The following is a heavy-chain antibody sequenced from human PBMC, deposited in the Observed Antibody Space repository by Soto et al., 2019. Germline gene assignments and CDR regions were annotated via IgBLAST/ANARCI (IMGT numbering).Heavy chain of an antibody. Sequence: GXPVKVSCKASGYTFTCYYMHRVRQAPGQGLEWMGWINPNSGGTNYAQKFQGRVTMTRDTSISTAYMELSRLRSDDTAVYYCARSGPHYSSSWVFYYYGMDVWGQGTTVTVSS. J-gene: IGHJ6*02. CDR1: GYTFTCYY. D-gene: IGHD6-6*01. CDR3: ARSGPHYSSSWVFYYYGMDV. CDR2: INPNSGGT. V-gene: IGHV1-2*02.